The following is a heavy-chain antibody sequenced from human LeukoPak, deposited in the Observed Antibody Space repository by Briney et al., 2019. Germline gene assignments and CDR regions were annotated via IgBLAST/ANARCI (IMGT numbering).Heavy chain of an antibody. D-gene: IGHD2-15*01. CDR1: GDSVSTNTAA. CDR2: TYYRSKWYT. CDR3: ARDGWPAFDY. Sequence: SQTLLLTCAISGDSVSTNTAAWNWIRQSPSRGLEWLGRTYYRSKWYTDYAVSVKSRITINPDTSKNQFSLQLNSVTPEDTAVYFCARDGWPAFDYWGQGTLVTVSS. J-gene: IGHJ4*02. V-gene: IGHV6-1*01.